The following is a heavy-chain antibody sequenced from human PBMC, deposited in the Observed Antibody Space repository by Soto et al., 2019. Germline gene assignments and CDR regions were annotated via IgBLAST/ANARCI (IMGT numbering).Heavy chain of an antibody. V-gene: IGHV1-18*01. CDR2: ISAYNGNT. D-gene: IGHD2-2*01. J-gene: IGHJ4*02. CDR3: ARDGVVVPAATGFDY. CDR1: GYTFTSYG. Sequence: ASVKVSCKASGYTFTSYGISWERQAPGQGLEWMGWISAYNGNTNYAQKLQGRVTMTTDTSTSTAYMELRSLRSDDTAVYYCARDGVVVPAATGFDYWGQGTLVTVSS.